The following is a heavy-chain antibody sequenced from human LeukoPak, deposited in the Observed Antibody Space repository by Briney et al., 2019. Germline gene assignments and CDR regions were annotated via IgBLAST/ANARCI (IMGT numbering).Heavy chain of an antibody. D-gene: IGHD5-12*01. V-gene: IGHV4-4*07. CDR3: ARIGGYSGYDGFEY. J-gene: IGHJ4*02. CDR2: IYNSVNT. Sequence: SETLSLTCTVPSGSINSHYWSWIRRPAGKGLEWIGRIYNSVNTNYNPSLKSRVTISQNNSKNQLSLKLSSVTAADTAVYYCARIGGYSGYDGFEYWGQGTLVTVSS. CDR1: SGSINSHY.